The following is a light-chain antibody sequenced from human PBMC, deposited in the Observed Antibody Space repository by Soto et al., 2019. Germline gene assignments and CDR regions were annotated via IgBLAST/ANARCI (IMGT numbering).Light chain of an antibody. Sequence: DIQLTQSPSSLSASVGDRVTITCRTSQRISDNLHWYQQKPGKAPNLLIYVASNLQNGVPSRFRGGGSGTEFTLTISSLQPEDFATYFCQLSYGSSFTFGPGTRVDVK. CDR1: QRISDN. V-gene: IGKV1-39*01. CDR2: VAS. CDR3: QLSYGSSFT. J-gene: IGKJ3*01.